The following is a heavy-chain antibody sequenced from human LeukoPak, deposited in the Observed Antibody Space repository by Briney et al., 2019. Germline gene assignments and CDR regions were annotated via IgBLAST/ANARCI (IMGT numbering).Heavy chain of an antibody. CDR1: GFTFSSYS. D-gene: IGHD6-19*01. V-gene: IGHV3-21*01. CDR2: ISSSSSYL. J-gene: IGHJ6*03. CDR3: ARDYRHSSGWYYYYYMDV. Sequence: PGGSLRLSCAASGFTFSSYSMNWVRQAPGKGLEWVSSISSSSSYLYYADSVKGRFTISRDNAKNSLYLQMNSLRAEDTAVYYCARDYRHSSGWYYYYYMDVWGKGTTVTISS.